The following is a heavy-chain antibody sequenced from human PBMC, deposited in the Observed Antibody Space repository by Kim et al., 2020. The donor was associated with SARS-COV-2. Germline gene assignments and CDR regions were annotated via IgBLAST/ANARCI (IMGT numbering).Heavy chain of an antibody. CDR1: GFTFSSYA. CDR2: ISGSGGST. V-gene: IGHV3-23*01. Sequence: GGSLRLSCAASGFTFSSYAMSWVRQAPGKGLEWVSAISGSGGSTYYADSVKGRFTISRDNSKNTLYLQMNSLRAEDTAVYYCAKVPTYPIYDDYYHYGMVVWGQGTTVTVSS. J-gene: IGHJ6*02. CDR3: AKVPTYPIYDDYYHYGMVV. D-gene: IGHD5-12*01.